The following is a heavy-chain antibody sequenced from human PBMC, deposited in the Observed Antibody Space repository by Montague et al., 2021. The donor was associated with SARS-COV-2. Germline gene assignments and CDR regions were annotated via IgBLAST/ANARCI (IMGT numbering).Heavy chain of an antibody. CDR1: GFIFSSYE. J-gene: IGHJ4*02. V-gene: IGHV3-48*03. D-gene: IGHD3-22*01. CDR2: ISNSGDTK. CDR3: ARAGEDYYYDSSGFLY. Sequence: SLRLSCAASGFIFSSYEMNWVRQAPVKGLEWVSYISNSGDTKYYXDSXHGRFTISRDNAKNSLYLQMSSLRAEDTAVYYCARAGEDYYYDSSGFLYWGQGILVTVSS.